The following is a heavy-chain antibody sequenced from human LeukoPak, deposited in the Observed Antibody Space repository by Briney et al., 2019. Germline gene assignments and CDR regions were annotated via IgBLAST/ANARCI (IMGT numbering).Heavy chain of an antibody. J-gene: IGHJ3*02. CDR3: AKELNGYDYGSYDFDI. V-gene: IGHV3-23*01. D-gene: IGHD5-18*01. CDR2: INSSGAST. CDR1: GFTFSSYR. Sequence: GGSLRRYCAASGFTFSSYRMTWVRQAPGKGLEWVTNINSSGASTDYADSVKGRFTISRDSSKNSMYLQMNSLRAEATAVYYYAKELNGYDYGSYDFDIWGQGTMVTVSS.